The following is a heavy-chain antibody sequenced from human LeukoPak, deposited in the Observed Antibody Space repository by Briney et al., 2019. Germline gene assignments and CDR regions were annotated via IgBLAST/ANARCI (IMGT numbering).Heavy chain of an antibody. CDR1: GYTFTGYY. J-gene: IGHJ5*02. CDR3: ARDRAAAGWFDP. CDR2: INPNSGGT. V-gene: IGHV1-2*06. D-gene: IGHD6-13*01. Sequence: ASVKVSCKASGYTFTGYYMHWVRQAPGQRLEWMGRINPNSGGTNYAQKFQGRVTMTRDTSISTAYMELSRLRSDDTAVYYCARDRAAAGWFDPWGQGTLVTVSS.